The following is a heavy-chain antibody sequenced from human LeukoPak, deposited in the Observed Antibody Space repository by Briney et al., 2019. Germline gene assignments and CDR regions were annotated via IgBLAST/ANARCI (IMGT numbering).Heavy chain of an antibody. V-gene: IGHV4-59*01. CDR2: IYYSGST. CDR1: GGSISSYY. D-gene: IGHD6-19*01. Sequence: SETLSLTCTVSGGSISSYYWSWIRQPPGKGLEWIGYIYYSGSTNYNPSLKSRVTISVDTSKNQFSLKLSSVTAADTAVYYCAASIAVAGQDYWGQGTLVTVS. J-gene: IGHJ4*02. CDR3: AASIAVAGQDY.